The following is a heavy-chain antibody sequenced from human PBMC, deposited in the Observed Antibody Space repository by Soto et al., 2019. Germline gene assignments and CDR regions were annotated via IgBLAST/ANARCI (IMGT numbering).Heavy chain of an antibody. CDR1: GYTFTGYY. V-gene: IGHV1-2*04. J-gene: IGHJ5*02. Sequence: ASVKVSCKASGYTFTGYYMHWVRQAPGQGLEWMGWINPNSGGTNYAQKFQGWVTMTRDTSISTAYMELSRLRSDDTAVYYCARAPYCSGGSCYSRHPRDNWFDPWGQGTLVTVS. D-gene: IGHD2-15*01. CDR2: INPNSGGT. CDR3: ARAPYCSGGSCYSRHPRDNWFDP.